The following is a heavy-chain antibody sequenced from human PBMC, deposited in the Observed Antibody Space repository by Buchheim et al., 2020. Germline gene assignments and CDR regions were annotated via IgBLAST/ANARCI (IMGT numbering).Heavy chain of an antibody. V-gene: IGHV1-46*01. Sequence: QVQLVQSGAEVKKPGASVKVSCKASGYTFTSYYMHWVRQAPGQGLEWMGIINPSGGSTSYAQKFQGRVTMTRDTSTSTVYMELSSLRSEDTAVYYCARPIQYCSSTSCYGVGYYYYYGMDVWGQGTT. J-gene: IGHJ6*02. CDR3: ARPIQYCSSTSCYGVGYYYYYGMDV. CDR2: INPSGGST. D-gene: IGHD2-2*01. CDR1: GYTFTSYY.